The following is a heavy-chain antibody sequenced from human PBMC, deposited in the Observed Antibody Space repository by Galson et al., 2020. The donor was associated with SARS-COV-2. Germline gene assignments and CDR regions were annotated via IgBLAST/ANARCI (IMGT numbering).Heavy chain of an antibody. Sequence: SETLSLTCAVYGGSFSGFYWSWIRQAPGKGLEWIGEINHGGSTNYNPSLKSRVTMSVDTSKNQFSLRLRSVTAADTAVYYCARGHRGVVPSPVLGLVPFYSYFYMDVWGKGTTVTVSS. J-gene: IGHJ6*03. CDR3: ARGHRGVVPSPVLGLVPFYSYFYMDV. V-gene: IGHV4-34*01. CDR2: INHGGST. CDR1: GGSFSGFY. D-gene: IGHD2-2*02.